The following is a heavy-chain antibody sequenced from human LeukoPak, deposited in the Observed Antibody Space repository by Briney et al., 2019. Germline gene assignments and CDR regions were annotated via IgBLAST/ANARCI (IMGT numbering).Heavy chain of an antibody. CDR3: ARALRKWELLRRGYYFDY. CDR1: GGTFSSYA. D-gene: IGHD1-26*01. V-gene: IGHV1-69*13. CDR2: IIPIFGTA. J-gene: IGHJ4*02. Sequence: ASVKVSCKASGGTFSSYAISWVRQAPGQGLEWMGGIIPIFGTANYAQKFQGRVTITADESTSTAYMELSSLRSEDTAVYYCARALRKWELLRRGYYFDYWGQGTLVTVSS.